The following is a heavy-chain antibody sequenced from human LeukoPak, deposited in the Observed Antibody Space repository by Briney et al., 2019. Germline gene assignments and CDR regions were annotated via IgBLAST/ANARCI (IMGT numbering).Heavy chain of an antibody. CDR3: AKDDDYVEYGYYFDF. D-gene: IGHD4-17*01. J-gene: IGHJ4*02. Sequence: AGSLTLSCAASGFTFSSHWMHWLRQAPGKGLVWVSRINGDGSNTTYADSVKGRFTISRYNSKNTLYLQMNSLRAEDTAVYYCAKDDDYVEYGYYFDFWGQGKLVTVSS. CDR1: GFTFSSHW. V-gene: IGHV3-74*03. CDR2: INGDGSNT.